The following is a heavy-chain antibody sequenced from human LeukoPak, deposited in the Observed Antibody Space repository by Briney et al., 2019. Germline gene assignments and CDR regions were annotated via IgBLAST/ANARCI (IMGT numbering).Heavy chain of an antibody. D-gene: IGHD3-22*01. CDR1: GFTFSSYW. Sequence: GGSLRLSCVASGFTFSSYWMTWVRQAPGKGLEWVANIKQDGSDKYYVDSVKGRFTISRDNAKNSLYLQMNSLKTEDTAVYYCTTMVYYYDSSGYYPFDYWGQGTLVTVSS. J-gene: IGHJ4*02. V-gene: IGHV3-7*05. CDR2: IKQDGSDK. CDR3: TTMVYYYDSSGYYPFDY.